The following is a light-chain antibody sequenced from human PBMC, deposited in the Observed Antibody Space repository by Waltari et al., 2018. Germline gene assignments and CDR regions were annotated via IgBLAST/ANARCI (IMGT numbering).Light chain of an antibody. V-gene: IGKV3-15*01. CDR3: QQYNNWPRT. CDR1: QRVSSR. J-gene: IGKJ1*01. CDR2: DTS. Sequence: EIVMTQSPATLSVSPGERATLSCRASQRVSSRLAWYLQKPGQAPRLLIYDTSTRATGIPARFSGSGSGTEFTLTISSLQSEDFAVYYCQQYNNWPRTFGQGTKVEI.